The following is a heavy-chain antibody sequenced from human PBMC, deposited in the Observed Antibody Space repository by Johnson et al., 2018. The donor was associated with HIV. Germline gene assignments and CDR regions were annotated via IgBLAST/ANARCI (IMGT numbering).Heavy chain of an antibody. CDR2: ISYDGSNK. J-gene: IGHJ3*01. Sequence: QVQLVESGGGVVQPGRSLRLSCAASGFTFSSYAMHWVRQAPGKGLEWVAVISYDGSNKYYADSVKGRFTISRDNAKNSLYLQMNSLRAEDTALYYCAKDFGGQGTMVTVSS. CDR1: GFTFSSYA. CDR3: AKDF. V-gene: IGHV3-30*04.